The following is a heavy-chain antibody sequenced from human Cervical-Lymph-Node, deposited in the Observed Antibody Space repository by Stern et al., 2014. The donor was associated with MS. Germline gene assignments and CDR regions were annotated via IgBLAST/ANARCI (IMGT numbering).Heavy chain of an antibody. CDR2: ISSDGSSQ. D-gene: IGHD6-25*01. V-gene: IGHV3-30-3*01. CDR3: ARPAAARYFDY. CDR1: GFTFGRHS. J-gene: IGHJ4*02. Sequence: VQLVESGGGVVQPGRSLRLSCATSGFTFGRHSMHWVRQAPGKGLEWVAIISSDGSSQHYADSVKGRFTISRDNSNNTLHLQMNSLRVEDTAMYYCARPAAARYFDYWGQGSQVPVSS.